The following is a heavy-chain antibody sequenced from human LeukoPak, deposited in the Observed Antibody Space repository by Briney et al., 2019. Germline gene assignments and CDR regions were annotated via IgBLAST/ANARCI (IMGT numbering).Heavy chain of an antibody. CDR3: ARESAAGGDFDY. CDR1: GGSISSYY. D-gene: IGHD6-13*01. CDR2: IYTSGST. J-gene: IGHJ4*02. Sequence: SETLSLTCTVSGGSISSYYWSWIRQPAGKGPEWIGRIYTSGSTNYNPSLKSRVTMSVDTSKNQFSLKLSSVTAADTAVYYCARESAAGGDFDYWGQGTLVTVSS. V-gene: IGHV4-4*07.